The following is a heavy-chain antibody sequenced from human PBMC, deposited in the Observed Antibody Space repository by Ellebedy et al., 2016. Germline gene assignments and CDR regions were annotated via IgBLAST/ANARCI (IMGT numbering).Heavy chain of an antibody. J-gene: IGHJ4*02. CDR2: ISSSSSYI. CDR1: GFTFSSYS. D-gene: IGHD6-13*01. CDR3: ARGPQAAGIDYYFDY. Sequence: GESLKISXAASGFTFSSYSMNWVRQAPGKGLEWVSSISSSSSYIYYADSVKGRFTISRDNAKNSLYLQMNSLRAEDTAVYYCARGPQAAGIDYYFDYWGQGTLVTVSS. V-gene: IGHV3-21*01.